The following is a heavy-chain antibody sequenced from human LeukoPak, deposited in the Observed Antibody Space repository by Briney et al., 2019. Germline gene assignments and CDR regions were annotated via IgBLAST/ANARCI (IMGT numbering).Heavy chain of an antibody. CDR1: GLTFSSYG. J-gene: IGHJ4*02. D-gene: IGHD3-3*01. V-gene: IGHV3-23*01. Sequence: GGSLRLSCAASGLTFSSYGMSWVRQAPGKGLEWVSAISGSGGSTYYADSVKGRFTISRDNSKNTLYLQMNSLRAEDTAVYYCAKTPDYDFWSGYTHSTGYFDYWGQGTLVTVSS. CDR3: AKTPDYDFWSGYTHSTGYFDY. CDR2: ISGSGGST.